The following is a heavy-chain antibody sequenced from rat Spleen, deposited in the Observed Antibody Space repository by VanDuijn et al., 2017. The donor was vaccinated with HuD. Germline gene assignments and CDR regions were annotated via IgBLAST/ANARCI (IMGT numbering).Heavy chain of an antibody. CDR3: ARRTGQVYNNYFDY. Sequence: EIQLQESGPGLVKPSQSLSLTCSVTGYTITSGYDWSWIRKFPGNKMEWMGYISYSGSTNYNPSLKSRISITRDTSKNQFFLQLNSVTTEDTATYYCARRTGQVYNNYFDYWGQGVMVTVSS. CDR1: GYTITSGY. D-gene: IGHD1-10*01. CDR2: ISYSGST. V-gene: IGHV3-4*01. J-gene: IGHJ2*01.